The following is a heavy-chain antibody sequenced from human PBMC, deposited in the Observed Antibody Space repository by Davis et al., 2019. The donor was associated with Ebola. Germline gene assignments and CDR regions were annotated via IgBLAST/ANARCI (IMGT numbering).Heavy chain of an antibody. CDR1: GGSLSDYY. D-gene: IGHD6-13*01. J-gene: IGHJ1*01. Sequence: SETLSLTCAVYGGSLSDYYWSWIRQPPGKGLEWNGEINHSGSTNYNPSLTSPATISVNTSTKQFSLKLSSVTAADTTVYYCARLPCRAEAGWGDFQHWGQGTLVTVSS. CDR3: ARLPCRAEAGWGDFQH. CDR2: INHSGST. V-gene: IGHV4-34*01.